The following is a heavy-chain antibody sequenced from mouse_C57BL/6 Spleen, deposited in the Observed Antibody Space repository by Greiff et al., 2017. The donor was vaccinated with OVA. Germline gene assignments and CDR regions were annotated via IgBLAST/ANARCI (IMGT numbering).Heavy chain of an antibody. CDR3: AKGPNLYFDY. D-gene: IGHD6-5*01. Sequence: VKLMESGPELVKPGASVKISCKASGYAFSSSWMNWVKQRPGKGLEWIGRIYPGDGDTNYNGKFKGKATLTADKSSSTAYMQLSSLTSEDSAVYFCAKGPNLYFDYWGQGTTLTVSS. V-gene: IGHV1-82*01. J-gene: IGHJ2*01. CDR1: GYAFSSSW. CDR2: IYPGDGDT.